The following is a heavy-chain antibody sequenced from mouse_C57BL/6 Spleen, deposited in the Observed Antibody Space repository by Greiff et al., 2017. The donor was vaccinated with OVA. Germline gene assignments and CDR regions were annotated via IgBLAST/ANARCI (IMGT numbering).Heavy chain of an antibody. CDR1: GYTFTSYW. J-gene: IGHJ4*01. CDR3: ARGDYDYDNAMDY. V-gene: IGHV1-64*01. Sequence: QVQLQQPGAELVKPGASVKLSCKASGYTFTSYWMHWVKPRPGQGLEWIGMIHPNSGSTNYNEKFKSKATLTVDKSSSTAYMQLSSLTSEDSAVYYCARGDYDYDNAMDYWGQGTSVTGSS. CDR2: IHPNSGST. D-gene: IGHD2-4*01.